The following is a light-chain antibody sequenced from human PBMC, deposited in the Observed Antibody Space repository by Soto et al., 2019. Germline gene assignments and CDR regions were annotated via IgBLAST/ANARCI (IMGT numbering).Light chain of an antibody. CDR1: RSNFGAGYD. CDR3: QSYDTSLSARV. V-gene: IGLV1-40*01. Sequence: HSALTQPPSVSGAPGQRVTISCTGSRSNFGAGYDVHWYQQLPGTAPKLLIYSNSNRPSGVPDRFSGSKSGTAASLAITGLQAEDEADYYCQSYDTSLSARVFGGGTKVTVL. CDR2: SNS. J-gene: IGLJ3*02.